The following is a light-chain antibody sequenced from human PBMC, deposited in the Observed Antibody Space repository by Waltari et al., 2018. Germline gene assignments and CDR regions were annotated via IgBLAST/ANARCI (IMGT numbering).Light chain of an antibody. J-gene: IGKJ3*01. CDR1: QIVSRN. V-gene: IGKV3-11*01. CDR2: DAS. CDR3: QQRSNWPPT. Sequence: EIVLTQSPATLTLSPGERATLSCRASQIVSRNLAWYQQKPGQPPRLFIYDASTRATGVPARFSGSGSGTDFTLTISSLEPEDFAVYFCQQRSNWPPTFGPGTKVD.